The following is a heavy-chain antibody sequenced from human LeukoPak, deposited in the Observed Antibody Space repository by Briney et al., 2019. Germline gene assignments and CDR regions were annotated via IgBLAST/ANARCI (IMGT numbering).Heavy chain of an antibody. D-gene: IGHD5-12*01. CDR3: AKDPKPLLYSGYDSYFDY. CDR1: GFTFSSYA. V-gene: IGHV3-23*01. CDR2: ISGSGSST. J-gene: IGHJ4*02. Sequence: PGGSLRLSCAASGFTFSSYAMSWVRQAPGKGLERVSAISGSGSSTYYADSVKGRFTISRDNSKNTLYLQMNSLRAEDTAVYYCAKDPKPLLYSGYDSYFDYWGQGTLVTVSS.